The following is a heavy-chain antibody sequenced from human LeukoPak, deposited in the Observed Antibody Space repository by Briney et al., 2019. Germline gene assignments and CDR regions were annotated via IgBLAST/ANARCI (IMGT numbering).Heavy chain of an antibody. J-gene: IGHJ4*02. V-gene: IGHV4-34*01. CDR2: INHSGST. CDR1: GGSFSGYY. CDR3: ASYYYGSGSYYFSDY. Sequence: SETLSLTCAVYGGSFSGYYWSWIRQPPGKGLEWIGEINHSGSTNYNPSLKSRVTISVDTSKNQFSLKLSSVTAADTAVYYCASYYYGSGSYYFSDYWGQGTLVTVSS. D-gene: IGHD3-10*01.